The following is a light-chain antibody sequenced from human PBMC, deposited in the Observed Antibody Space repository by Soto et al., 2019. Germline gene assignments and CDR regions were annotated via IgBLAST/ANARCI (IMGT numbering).Light chain of an antibody. CDR2: TVS. V-gene: IGKV1-39*01. J-gene: IGKJ4*01. Sequence: DIQKTQSPSSLSASVGDRVTITCRASQSISNYLNWYQQKPGKAPSLLLHTVSRLQSGVPSRFSGSGSGTEFTLTISSLQPDDFATYYCHQYNSYHTFGGGTKVDIK. CDR1: QSISNY. CDR3: HQYNSYHT.